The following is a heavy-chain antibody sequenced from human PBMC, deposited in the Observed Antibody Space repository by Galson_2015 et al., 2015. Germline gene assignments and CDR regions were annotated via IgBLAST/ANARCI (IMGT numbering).Heavy chain of an antibody. CDR1: GYIFTSYY. CDR3: ARGPLDYYGMDV. J-gene: IGHJ6*02. CDR2: INHSGGRT. Sequence: SVKVSCKASGYIFTSYYMHWVRQAPGQGLEWMGIINHSGGRTSYAQKFQGRVTMTRDTSTRTVYMELSSLRSEDTAVYYCARGPLDYYGMDVWGQGTTVSVSS. V-gene: IGHV1-46*01.